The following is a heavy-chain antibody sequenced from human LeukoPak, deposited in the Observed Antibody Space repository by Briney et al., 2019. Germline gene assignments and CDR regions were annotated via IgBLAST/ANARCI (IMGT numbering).Heavy chain of an antibody. CDR2: IYVTGT. D-gene: IGHD3-16*02. CDR1: GRSMRTYY. V-gene: IGHV4-59*08. CDR3: ARHIGGGIEDMDV. Sequence: SETLSLTCTVSGRSMRTYYWSWIRQSPGKGLEWIGYIYVTGTRYNPYLQSRVTISVDRSRNQFFLKMSSVTAADTAVYYCARHIGGGIEDMDVWGKGTKVIVSS. J-gene: IGHJ6*03.